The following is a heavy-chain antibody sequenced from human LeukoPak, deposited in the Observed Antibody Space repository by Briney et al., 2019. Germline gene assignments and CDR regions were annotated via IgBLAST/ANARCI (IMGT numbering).Heavy chain of an antibody. D-gene: IGHD6-13*01. CDR3: AREVAAAGTLYYYYYYMDV. CDR1: GFTFSSYE. Sequence: GGSLRLSCAASGFTFSSYEMNWVRQAPGKGLEWVSYISTSGNSIYYADSVKGRFTISRDNAKNSLYLQMNSLRAEDTAVYYCAREVAAAGTLYYYYYYMDVWGKGTTVTVSS. CDR2: ISTSGNSI. J-gene: IGHJ6*03. V-gene: IGHV3-48*03.